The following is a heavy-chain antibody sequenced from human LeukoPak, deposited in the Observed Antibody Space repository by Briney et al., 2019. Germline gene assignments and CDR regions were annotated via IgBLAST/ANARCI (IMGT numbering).Heavy chain of an antibody. V-gene: IGHV1-18*01. J-gene: IGHJ4*02. CDR1: GYTFTSYG. CDR2: ISAYNGNT. CDR3: ARIRELYDYVWGSYRYYPIDY. Sequence: GASVKVSCKASGYTFTSYGISWVRQAPGQGLEWMGWISAYNGNTNYAQKLQGRVTMTTDTSTSTAYMELRSLRSDDTAVYYCARIRELYDYVWGSYRYYPIDYWGQGTLVTVSS. D-gene: IGHD3-16*02.